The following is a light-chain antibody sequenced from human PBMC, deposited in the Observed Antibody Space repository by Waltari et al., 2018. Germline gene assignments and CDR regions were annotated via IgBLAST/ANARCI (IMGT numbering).Light chain of an antibody. CDR2: KAS. J-gene: IGKJ4*01. CDR3: QQYNSYSLLS. CDR1: QSISKW. Sequence: DIQMTQSPSTLSASVADRDIFSCRASQSISKWLAWYQQKPGKAPKLLIYKASTCESGVPSRFSGGGSGTEFTLTISSLQTEDFATYYCQQYNSYSLLSFGGGTKVAIK. V-gene: IGKV1-5*03.